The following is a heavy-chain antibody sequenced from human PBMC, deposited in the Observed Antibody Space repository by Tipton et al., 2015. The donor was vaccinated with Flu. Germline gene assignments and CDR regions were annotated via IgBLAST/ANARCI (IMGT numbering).Heavy chain of an antibody. CDR3: ARRDYSNYVSEPKNWFDP. CDR1: NGSISSSSYY. J-gene: IGHJ5*02. V-gene: IGHV4-39*07. CDR2: VRQTGNT. Sequence: TLSLTCIVSNGSISSSSYYWAWIRQPPGKALEWIGNVRQTGNTYYNPSLTSRVTIAVDRPKNLFSLRLTSVTAADTAVYYCARRDYSNYVSEPKNWFDPWGQGILVTVSS. D-gene: IGHD4-11*01.